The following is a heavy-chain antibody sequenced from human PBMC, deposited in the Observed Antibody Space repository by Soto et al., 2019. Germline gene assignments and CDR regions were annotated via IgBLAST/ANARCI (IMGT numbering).Heavy chain of an antibody. J-gene: IGHJ6*02. CDR1: GFTFSSYW. D-gene: IGHD2-21*01. CDR2: IHSDVSST. CDR3: ARLFGSQYYYNYGMDV. Sequence: EVQLVESGGGLVQPGGSLRLSCAASGFTFSSYWMHWVRQAPGKGLVWVSRIHSDVSSTSYADSVKGRFTISRDNAKNTLYLQMNSLRAEDTAVYYCARLFGSQYYYNYGMDVWGHGTTVTVSS. V-gene: IGHV3-74*01.